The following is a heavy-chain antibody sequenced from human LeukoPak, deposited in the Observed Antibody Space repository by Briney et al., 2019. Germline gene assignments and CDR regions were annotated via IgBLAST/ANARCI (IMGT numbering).Heavy chain of an antibody. D-gene: IGHD2-2*01. J-gene: IGHJ4*02. V-gene: IGHV3-23*01. CDR2: ISGSGGST. Sequence: PGGSLRLSCAASGFTFSSYAMSWVRQAPGKGLEWVSAISGSGGSTYYADSVKGRFTISRDNAKNSLYLQMNSLRAEDTAVYYCARDRYCSSTSCYRPLDYWGQGTLVTVSS. CDR3: ARDRYCSSTSCYRPLDY. CDR1: GFTFSSYA.